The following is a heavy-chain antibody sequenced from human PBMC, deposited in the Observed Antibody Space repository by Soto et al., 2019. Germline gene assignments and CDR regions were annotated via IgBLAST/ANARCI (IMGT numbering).Heavy chain of an antibody. J-gene: IGHJ6*03. D-gene: IGHD1-1*01. CDR1: GFTLSTYD. CDR3: ARDRYVDYYYYYMDV. V-gene: IGHV3-13*01. Sequence: GGSLRLSCAASGFTLSTYDMHWVRQATGKGLEWVAALSYAGDTYYANSVKGRFTISRDNSKNTLYLQMGSLRAEDMAVYYCARDRYVDYYYYYMDVWGKGTTVTVSS. CDR2: LSYAGDT.